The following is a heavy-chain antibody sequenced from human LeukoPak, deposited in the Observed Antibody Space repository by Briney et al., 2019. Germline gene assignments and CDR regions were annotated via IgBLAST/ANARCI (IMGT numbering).Heavy chain of an antibody. D-gene: IGHD1-26*01. CDR1: GGTFSSYA. CDR3: ARVPPVGPKRGAFDI. V-gene: IGHV1-69*13. CDR2: IIPIFGTA. Sequence: SVKVSCKASGGTFSSYAISWVRQAPGQGLEWMGGIIPIFGTANYAQKFQGRVTITADESTSTAYMELSSLRSEDTAVYYCARVPPVGPKRGAFDIWGQGTMVTVSS. J-gene: IGHJ3*02.